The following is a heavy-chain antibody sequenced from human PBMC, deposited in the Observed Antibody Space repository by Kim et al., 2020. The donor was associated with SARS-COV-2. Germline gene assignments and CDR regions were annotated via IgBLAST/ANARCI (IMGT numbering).Heavy chain of an antibody. CDR3: ARHRIAVAATNY. V-gene: IGHV4-39*01. D-gene: IGHD6-19*01. Sequence: YYNPSLKSRVTISVDTSKNQFSLKLSSVTAADTAVYYCARHRIAVAATNYWGQGTLVTVSS. J-gene: IGHJ4*02.